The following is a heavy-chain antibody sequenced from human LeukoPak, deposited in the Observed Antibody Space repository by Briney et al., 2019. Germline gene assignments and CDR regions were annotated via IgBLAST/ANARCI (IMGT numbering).Heavy chain of an antibody. CDR3: ARGYCSGGSCYSYYYYNYMDV. J-gene: IGHJ6*03. Sequence: SETLSLTCTVSGGSISSSSYYWGWIRQPPGKGLEWIGSIHYSGSTHYNPSIKSRVTISVDTSKNQFSLKLSSVTAADTAVYYCARGYCSGGSCYSYYYYNYMDVWGKGTTVTVSS. CDR2: IHYSGST. D-gene: IGHD2-15*01. CDR1: GGSISSSSYY. V-gene: IGHV4-39*07.